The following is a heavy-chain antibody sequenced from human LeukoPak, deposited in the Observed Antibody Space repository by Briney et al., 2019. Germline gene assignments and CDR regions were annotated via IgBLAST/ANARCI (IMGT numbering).Heavy chain of an antibody. CDR1: GFSLSGYW. Sequence: PGGSLRLSCAASGFSLSGYWMSWVRQAPGKGLEWVARLHADGSEKYYVDSVKGRFTISRDNAKNSLYLQMNSLRAEDTAVYYCAKGAPYYYDSSGYPTDYWGQGTLVTVSS. J-gene: IGHJ4*02. CDR2: LHADGSEK. CDR3: AKGAPYYYDSSGYPTDY. V-gene: IGHV3-7*03. D-gene: IGHD3-22*01.